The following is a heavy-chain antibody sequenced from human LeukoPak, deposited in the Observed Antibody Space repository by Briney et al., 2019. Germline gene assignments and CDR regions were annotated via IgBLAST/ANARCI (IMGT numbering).Heavy chain of an antibody. J-gene: IGHJ4*02. V-gene: IGHV3-23*01. CDR1: GFPFSTND. CDR3: AKVKYYWYFEN. D-gene: IGHD2/OR15-2a*01. Sequence: SGGSLRLSCAASGFPFSTNDMTWVRQAPGKGLEWVSAISGSASGGTTYGDCVKGRSTISRENSESTRYLQMNSLRIEDTAVYYCAKVKYYWYFENRGRGTLVTVSS. CDR2: ISGSASGGT.